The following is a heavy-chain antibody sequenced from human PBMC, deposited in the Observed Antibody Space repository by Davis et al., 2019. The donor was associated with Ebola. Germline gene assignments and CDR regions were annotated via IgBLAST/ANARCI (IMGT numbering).Heavy chain of an antibody. D-gene: IGHD7-27*01. J-gene: IGHJ6*04. CDR2: NSGSGGST. Sequence: PGGTLRLSCAASGFAFSNFAMSWVRQAPGKGLEWVSANSGSGGSTYYADSVKGRFTVSRDNSKNTLNMQMNSLRAEDTAVYYCARDRNWASKNWFLDVWGKGTTVTVSS. CDR1: GFAFSNFA. V-gene: IGHV3-23*01. CDR3: ARDRNWASKNWFLDV.